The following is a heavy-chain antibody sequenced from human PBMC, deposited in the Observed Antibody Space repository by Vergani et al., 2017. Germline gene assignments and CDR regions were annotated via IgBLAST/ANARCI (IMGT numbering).Heavy chain of an antibody. V-gene: IGHV3-23*04. CDR3: AKETEWELTGAFDI. J-gene: IGHJ3*02. Sequence: EVQLVESGGGLVQPGRSLRLSCAASGFTFDDYAMHWVRQAPGKGLEWVSGISGSGGSTYYADSVKGRFTISRDNSKNTLYLQMNSLRAEDTAVYYCAKETEWELTGAFDIWGQGTMVTVSS. D-gene: IGHD1-26*01. CDR1: GFTFDDYA. CDR2: ISGSGGST.